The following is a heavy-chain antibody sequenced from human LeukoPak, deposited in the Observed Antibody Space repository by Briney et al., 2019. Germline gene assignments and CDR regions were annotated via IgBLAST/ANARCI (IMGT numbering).Heavy chain of an antibody. J-gene: IGHJ4*02. CDR1: GFTFTNHG. Sequence: PGGSLRLSCVASGFTFTNHGMHWVRQAPGKGLEWVASIWDDGSDKYSADSVRGRFTISRDNSKKTLYLQTNSLRAEDTAVYYCAKDAASLLYYFDYWGQGALVTVSS. V-gene: IGHV3-30*02. CDR2: IWDDGSDK. D-gene: IGHD2-21*01. CDR3: AKDAASLLYYFDY.